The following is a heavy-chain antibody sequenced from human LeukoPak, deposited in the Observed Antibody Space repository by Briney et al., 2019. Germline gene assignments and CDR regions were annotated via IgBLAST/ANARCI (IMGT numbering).Heavy chain of an antibody. V-gene: IGHV6-1*01. Sequence: SQTLSLTCAISGDSVSSNSATWTWIRQSPSRGLEWLGRTYYRSKWYNDYAVSVKSRITINPDTSKNQFSLQLNSVTPEDTAVYYCAKGRYASGSWGDHWGQGTLVTVSS. CDR3: AKGRYASGSWGDH. CDR2: TYYRSKWYN. CDR1: GDSVSSNSAT. J-gene: IGHJ4*02. D-gene: IGHD3-10*01.